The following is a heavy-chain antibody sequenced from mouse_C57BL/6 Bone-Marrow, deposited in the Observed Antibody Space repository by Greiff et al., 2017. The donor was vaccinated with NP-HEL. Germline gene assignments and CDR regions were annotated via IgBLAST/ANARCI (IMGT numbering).Heavy chain of an antibody. CDR2: IHPNSGST. J-gene: IGHJ2*01. CDR3: ALYYYGSSYYFDY. D-gene: IGHD1-1*01. Sequence: VQLQQPGAELVKPGASVKLSCKASGYTFTSYWMHWVKQRPGQGLEWIGMIHPNSGSTNYNEKFKSKATLTVDKSASKAYMQLSSLTSEDAAVYYCALYYYGSSYYFDYWGQGTTLTVSS. CDR1: GYTFTSYW. V-gene: IGHV1-64*01.